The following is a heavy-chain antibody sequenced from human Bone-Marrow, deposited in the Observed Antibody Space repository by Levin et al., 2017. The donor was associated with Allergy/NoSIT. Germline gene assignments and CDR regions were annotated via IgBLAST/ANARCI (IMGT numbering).Heavy chain of an antibody. CDR3: VTKGSGWRNPDY. V-gene: IGHV3-21*01. CDR2: ITSTSSHI. Sequence: PGGSLRLSCAASGFTFSSYSMIWVRQAPGKGLEWVSTITSTSSHIFYADSVKGRFTGSRDNAKNSLYLQMTSLRAEDTAVYYCVTKGSGWRNPDYWGQGTLVTVSS. D-gene: IGHD6-19*01. J-gene: IGHJ4*02. CDR1: GFTFSSYS.